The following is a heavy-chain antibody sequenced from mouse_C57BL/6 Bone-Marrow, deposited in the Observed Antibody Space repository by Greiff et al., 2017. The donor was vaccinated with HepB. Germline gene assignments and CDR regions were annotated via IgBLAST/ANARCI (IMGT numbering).Heavy chain of an antibody. Sequence: EVQLVESGEGLVKPGGSLKLSCAASGFTFSSYAMSWVRQTPEKRLEWVAYISSGGDYIYYADTVKGRFTISRDNARNTLYLQMSSLKSEDTAMYYCTRGGVTTHYYAMDDWGQGTSVTVSS. D-gene: IGHD2-2*01. CDR2: ISSGGDYI. V-gene: IGHV5-9-1*02. J-gene: IGHJ4*01. CDR3: TRGGVTTHYYAMDD. CDR1: GFTFSSYA.